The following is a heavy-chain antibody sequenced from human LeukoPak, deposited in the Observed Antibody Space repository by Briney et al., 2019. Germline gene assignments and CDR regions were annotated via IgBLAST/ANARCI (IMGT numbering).Heavy chain of an antibody. J-gene: IGHJ4*02. D-gene: IGHD3-10*01. Sequence: SVKVSCKASGGTFSSYAISWVRQAPGQGLEWMGRIIPILGIANYAQKFQGRVTITADKSTSTAYMELSSLRSEDTAVYYCARDWDYGSGSSADYWGQGTPVTVSS. CDR3: ARDWDYGSGSSADY. V-gene: IGHV1-69*04. CDR2: IIPILGIA. CDR1: GGTFSSYA.